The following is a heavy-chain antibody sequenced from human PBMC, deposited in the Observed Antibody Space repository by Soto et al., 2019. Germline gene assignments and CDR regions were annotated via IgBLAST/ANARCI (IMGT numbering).Heavy chain of an antibody. V-gene: IGHV3-33*01. J-gene: IGHJ4*02. CDR2: IWYDGSNK. Sequence: PGGSLRRYCVESGFTLSSYKKHWVRQAPGKGLEWVAVIWYDGSNKYYADSVKGRFTISRDNSKNTLYLQMNSLRAEDTAVYYCAREPLGYCSSTSCPVWGQGTLVTVTS. D-gene: IGHD2-2*01. CDR3: AREPLGYCSSTSCPV. CDR1: GFTLSSYK.